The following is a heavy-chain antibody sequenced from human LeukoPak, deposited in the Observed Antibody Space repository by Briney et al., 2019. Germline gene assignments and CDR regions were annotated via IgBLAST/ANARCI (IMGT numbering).Heavy chain of an antibody. J-gene: IGHJ3*02. CDR3: AREYSSSSGRAFDI. Sequence: GGSLRLSCAASGFTFSSYTMNWVRQTPGKGLEWVSFISSSSSAIYYADSVKGRFTISRDNAKNSLFLQMNSLRAEDTAVYYCAREYSSSSGRAFDIWGQGTMVTVSS. CDR2: ISSSSSAI. CDR1: GFTFSSYT. V-gene: IGHV3-48*01. D-gene: IGHD6-6*01.